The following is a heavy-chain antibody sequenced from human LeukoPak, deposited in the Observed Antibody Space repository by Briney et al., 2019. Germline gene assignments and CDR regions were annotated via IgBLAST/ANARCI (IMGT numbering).Heavy chain of an antibody. D-gene: IGHD6-19*01. CDR2: IRDDGSNK. CDR1: GFTFSSYC. J-gene: IGHJ4*02. V-gene: IGHV3-30*02. CDR3: AKVRSGWFFDY. Sequence: PGGSLRLSCAASGFTFSSYCMHWVRQAPGKGLEWVAFIRDDGSNKYYADSVKGRFTISRDNSKNTLYPQMNSLRAEDTAVYYCAKVRSGWFFDYWGQGTLVTVSS.